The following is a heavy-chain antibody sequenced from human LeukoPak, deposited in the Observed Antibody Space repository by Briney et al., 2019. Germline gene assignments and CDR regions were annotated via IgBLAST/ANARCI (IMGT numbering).Heavy chain of an antibody. CDR2: ISALNGNT. CDR3: ARAMGGGGTNYYYMDV. J-gene: IGHJ6*03. Sequence: VASVKVSCKASGYSFSNYGITWVRQAPGQGLEWMGWISALNGNTNYAQRLRGRVTLTTDTSTSTAYMELRSLRSDDTAVYYCARAMGGGGTNYYYMDVWGKGTTVTVSS. V-gene: IGHV1-18*01. D-gene: IGHD1-26*01. CDR1: GYSFSNYG.